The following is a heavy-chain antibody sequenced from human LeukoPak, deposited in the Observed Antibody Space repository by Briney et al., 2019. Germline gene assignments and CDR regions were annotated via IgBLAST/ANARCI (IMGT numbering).Heavy chain of an antibody. Sequence: GGSLRLSCAASGFTFSSYWMSWVRQAPGKGLEWVAFISYDGSNKYFADSVKGRFTISRDNSKNTLYLQMNSLRPEDTAVYYCANDRGWYFDYWGQGTLVTVSS. V-gene: IGHV3-30*18. CDR1: GFTFSSYW. D-gene: IGHD6-19*01. J-gene: IGHJ4*02. CDR2: ISYDGSNK. CDR3: ANDRGWYFDY.